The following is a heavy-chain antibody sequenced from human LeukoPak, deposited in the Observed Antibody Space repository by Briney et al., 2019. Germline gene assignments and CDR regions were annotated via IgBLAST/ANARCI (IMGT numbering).Heavy chain of an antibody. CDR1: GGSISSYY. CDR3: ARDHRGSPHYYGSGSRGGNYYYYGMDV. J-gene: IGHJ6*02. Sequence: SETLSLTCTVSGGSISSYYWSWIRQPPGKGLEWIGYIYYSGSTNYNPSLKSRVTISVDTSKNQFSLKLSSVTAADTAVYYCARDHRGSPHYYGSGSRGGNYYYYGMDVWGQGTTVTVSS. CDR2: IYYSGST. D-gene: IGHD3-10*01. V-gene: IGHV4-59*01.